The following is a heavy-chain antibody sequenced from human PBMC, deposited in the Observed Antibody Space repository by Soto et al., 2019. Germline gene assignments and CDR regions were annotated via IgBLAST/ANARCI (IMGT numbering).Heavy chain of an antibody. D-gene: IGHD2-15*01. V-gene: IGHV3-23*01. CDR2: VSATAGTT. CDR3: ARDGSWGFGYYYYYMDV. J-gene: IGHJ6*03. CDR1: GFTFSNYA. Sequence: GSLRLSCAASGFTFSNYAMSWVRQAPGKGLEWVSLVSATAGTTYYTDSVKGRFTISRDNSKNTLYLQMNSLRAEDTAVYYCARDGSWGFGYYYYYMDVWGKGTTVTVSS.